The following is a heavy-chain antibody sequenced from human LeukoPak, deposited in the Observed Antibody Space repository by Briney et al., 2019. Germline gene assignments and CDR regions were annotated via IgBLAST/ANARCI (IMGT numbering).Heavy chain of an antibody. CDR1: GGSISSDY. CDR3: ARPSSAYYYTFDY. J-gene: IGHJ4*02. D-gene: IGHD3-22*01. V-gene: IGHV4-59*01. Sequence: SETLSLTCSVSGGSISSDYWSWIRQPPGKGLDWIGDIYKRGSTNYNPSLKSRVIIYLNTSKNQFSLKLSSVTAADTAVYYCARPSSAYYYTFDYWGQGTLVTVSS. CDR2: IYKRGST.